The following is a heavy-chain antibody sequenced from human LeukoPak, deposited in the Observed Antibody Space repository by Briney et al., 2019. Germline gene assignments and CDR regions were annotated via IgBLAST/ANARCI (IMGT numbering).Heavy chain of an antibody. CDR2: INDSGGNT. D-gene: IGHD6-13*01. J-gene: IGHJ3*02. Sequence: GGSLRLSCAASGFTFSSYAMSWVRQAPGKGLEWVSLINDSGGNTYYADSVKGRFTISRDNSKNTLFLQMSSLRAEDTAVYYCAKGSSWYRAFDIWGQGTMVTVSS. CDR3: AKGSSWYRAFDI. V-gene: IGHV3-23*01. CDR1: GFTFSSYA.